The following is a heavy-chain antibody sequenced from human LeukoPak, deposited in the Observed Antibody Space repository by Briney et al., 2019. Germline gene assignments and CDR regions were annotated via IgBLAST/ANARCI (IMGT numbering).Heavy chain of an antibody. V-gene: IGHV4-59*08. J-gene: IGHJ4*02. CDR1: GSISSYY. CDR3: AGLRSTVAWASFDY. Sequence: SETLSLTCIVSGSISSYYWTWIRQPPGKGLEWIGHSYFTGNPNYNPSLRSRVTISVDPPKNQFSLKLTSVTAADTAVYYCAGLRSTVAWASFDYWGQGILVTVSS. D-gene: IGHD4-23*01. CDR2: SYFTGNP.